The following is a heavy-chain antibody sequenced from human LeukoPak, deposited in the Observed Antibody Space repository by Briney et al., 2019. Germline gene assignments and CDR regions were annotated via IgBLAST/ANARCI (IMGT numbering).Heavy chain of an antibody. Sequence: SQTLSLTCTVSGGSISSGDYYWSLIRQPPGKGLEWIGYIYYSGSTYYNPSLKSRVTISVDTSKNQFSLKLSSVTAADTAVYYCARAVGVGATTDYWGQGTLVTVSS. J-gene: IGHJ4*02. CDR1: GGSISSGDYY. CDR3: ARAVGVGATTDY. D-gene: IGHD1-26*01. CDR2: IYYSGST. V-gene: IGHV4-30-4*08.